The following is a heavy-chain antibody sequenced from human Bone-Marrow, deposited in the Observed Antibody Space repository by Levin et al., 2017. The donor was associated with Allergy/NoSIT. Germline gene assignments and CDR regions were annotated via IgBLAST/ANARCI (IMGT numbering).Heavy chain of an antibody. CDR2: IDPSGGGT. CDR3: ARGIEARPLIWFDA. D-gene: IGHD6-6*01. Sequence: ASVKVSCKASGYTFTNYYMHWVRQAPGQGLEWMGVIDPSGGGTSYAQKFQGRVTMTRDTSTTTFYIELTSLRSEDTAMYYCARGIEARPLIWFDAWGQGTLVTVSS. J-gene: IGHJ5*02. CDR1: GYTFTNYY. V-gene: IGHV1-46*01.